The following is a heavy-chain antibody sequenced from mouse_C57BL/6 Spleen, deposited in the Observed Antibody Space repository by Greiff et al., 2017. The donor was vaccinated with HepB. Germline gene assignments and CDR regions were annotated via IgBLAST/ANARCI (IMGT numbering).Heavy chain of an antibody. CDR2: IWSGGST. V-gene: IGHV2-2*01. J-gene: IGHJ2*01. CDR1: GFSLTSYG. D-gene: IGHD1-1*01. Sequence: VKLVESGPGLVQPSQSLSITCTVSGFSLTSYGVHWVRQSPGKGLEWLGVIWSGGSTDYNAAFISRLSISKDNSKSQVFFKMNSLQADDTAIYYCARNNGDYGSSYFDYWGQGTTLTVSS. CDR3: ARNNGDYGSSYFDY.